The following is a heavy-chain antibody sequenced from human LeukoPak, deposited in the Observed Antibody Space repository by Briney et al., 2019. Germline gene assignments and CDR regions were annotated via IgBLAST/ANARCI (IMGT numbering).Heavy chain of an antibody. D-gene: IGHD5-12*01. CDR1: GFTFSSYG. J-gene: IGHJ4*02. V-gene: IGHV3-30*18. CDR3: AKGVSGYSGYDYFDY. Sequence: GGSLRLSCAASGFTFSSYGMHWVRQAPGKGLEWVAVISYDGSNKYYADSVKGRFTISRDNSKNTLHLQMNSLRAEDTAVYYCAKGVSGYSGYDYFDYWGQGTLVTVSS. CDR2: ISYDGSNK.